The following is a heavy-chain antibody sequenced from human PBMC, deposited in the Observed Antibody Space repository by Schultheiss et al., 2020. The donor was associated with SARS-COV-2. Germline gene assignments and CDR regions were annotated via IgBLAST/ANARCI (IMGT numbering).Heavy chain of an antibody. V-gene: IGHV1-69*01. D-gene: IGHD6-19*01. J-gene: IGHJ6*02. Sequence: GGSLRLSCKASGGTFSSYAISWVRQAPGQGLEWMGGIIPIFGTANYAQKFQGRVTITADESTSTAYMELSSLRSEDTAVYYCAKESGSSGPYYYGMDVWGQGTTVTVSS. CDR3: AKESGSSGPYYYGMDV. CDR1: GGTFSSYA. CDR2: IIPIFGTA.